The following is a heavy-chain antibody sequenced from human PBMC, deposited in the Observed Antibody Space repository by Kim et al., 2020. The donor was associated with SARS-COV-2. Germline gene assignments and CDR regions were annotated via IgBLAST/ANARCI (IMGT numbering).Heavy chain of an antibody. D-gene: IGHD3-16*01. CDR1: GGTFSSYA. CDR2: IIPILGIA. CDR3: ARHYDYVWENWFDP. Sequence: SVKVSCKASGGTFSSYAISWVRQAPGQGLEWMGRIIPILGIANYAQKFQGRVTITADKSTSTAYMELSSLRSEDTAVYYCARHYDYVWENWFDPWGRGTLVTVSS. V-gene: IGHV1-69*04. J-gene: IGHJ5*02.